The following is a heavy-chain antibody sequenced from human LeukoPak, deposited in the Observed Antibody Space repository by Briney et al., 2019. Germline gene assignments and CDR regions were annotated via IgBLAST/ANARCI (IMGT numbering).Heavy chain of an antibody. Sequence: GGSLRLSCAASGFTFSSYGMHWVRQAPGKGLEWVAFIRYDGSNKYYADSVKGRFTISRDNSKNTLYLQMNSLRAEDTAVYYCAAGVAKYYFDYWGQGTLVTVSS. J-gene: IGHJ4*02. CDR2: IRYDGSNK. D-gene: IGHD5-12*01. CDR1: GFTFSSYG. CDR3: AAGVAKYYFDY. V-gene: IGHV3-30*02.